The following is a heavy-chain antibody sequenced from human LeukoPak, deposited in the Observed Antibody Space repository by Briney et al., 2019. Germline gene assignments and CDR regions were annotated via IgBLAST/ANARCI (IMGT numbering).Heavy chain of an antibody. V-gene: IGHV4-59*01. CDR2: MHNGVHT. CDR1: GDSINSYF. D-gene: IGHD4/OR15-4a*01. Sequence: SETLSLTCTVPGDSINSYFWSWIRQPPGKGLEWIGYMHNGVHTNYNPSLKSRVTISGDTPKNQLSLKLTSVTAADTAVYYCAATIKRDYGDTNLDYWGQGTLVTVSS. J-gene: IGHJ4*02. CDR3: AATIKRDYGDTNLDY.